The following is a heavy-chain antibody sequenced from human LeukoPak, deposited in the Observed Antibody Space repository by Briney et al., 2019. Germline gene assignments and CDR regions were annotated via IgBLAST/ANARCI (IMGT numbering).Heavy chain of an antibody. J-gene: IGHJ6*02. CDR2: INPNSGGT. V-gene: IGHV1-2*02. CDR1: GYTFTGYY. D-gene: IGHD2/OR15-2a*01. CDR3: AREIGLHYYYGMDV. Sequence: ASVKVSCKASGYTFTGYYMHWVRQAPGQGLEWMGWINPNSGGTNYAQKFQGRVTMTRDTSISTAYMELSRLRSDDTAVYYCAREIGLHYYYGMDVWGQGTTVTVSS.